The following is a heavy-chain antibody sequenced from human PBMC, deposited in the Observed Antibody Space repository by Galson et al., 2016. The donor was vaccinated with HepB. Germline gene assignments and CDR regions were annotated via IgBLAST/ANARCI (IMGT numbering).Heavy chain of an antibody. Sequence: SVKVSCKASGYTFTSNGISWVRQAPGQGLEWMGWISANSGDTLYAQKFQDRVTMTAETSTNTAYMELRSLTSDDTAVYYCTRDVWYRPDPWGQGTLVTVSS. D-gene: IGHD6-13*01. CDR1: GYTFTSNG. CDR3: TRDVWYRPDP. V-gene: IGHV1-18*01. CDR2: ISANSGDT. J-gene: IGHJ5*01.